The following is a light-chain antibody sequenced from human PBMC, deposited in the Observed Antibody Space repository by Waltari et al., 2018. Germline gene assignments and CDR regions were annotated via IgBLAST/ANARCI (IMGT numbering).Light chain of an antibody. J-gene: IGLJ2*01. CDR2: RNN. CDR1: SRFVGNQG. Sequence: QAGLTQPPSVSKGLRQTATLTCTGNSRFVGNQGAAWLQQHQGHPPKLLSYRNNNRPSGISERFSASRSGNTSSLTITGLQPEDEADYYCLALDSSLSAVLFGGGTKLTVL. V-gene: IGLV10-54*02. CDR3: LALDSSLSAVL.